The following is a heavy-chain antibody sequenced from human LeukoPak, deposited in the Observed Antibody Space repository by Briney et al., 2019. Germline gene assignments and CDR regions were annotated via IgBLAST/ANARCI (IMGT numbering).Heavy chain of an antibody. J-gene: IGHJ4*02. CDR3: VRQAGPDVDS. V-gene: IGHV1-2*02. D-gene: IGHD6-19*01. Sequence: ASVTVSFKSSGYTFTCYYMHWVRQPPAPGLEWVGLINPNSGGTNYAQKFQGRVTMTRDTSISTAYMELSRRRSDDTAVYYCVRQAGPDVDSWGQGTLVTVSP. CDR2: INPNSGGT. CDR1: GYTFTCYY.